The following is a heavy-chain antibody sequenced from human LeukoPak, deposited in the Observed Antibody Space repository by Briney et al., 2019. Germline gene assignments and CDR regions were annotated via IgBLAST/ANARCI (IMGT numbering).Heavy chain of an antibody. Sequence: SATLSLTCTVSGGSISSSSYYWGWIRQPPGKGLEWIGSIYYSGSTYYNPSLKSRVTISVDTSKNQFSLKLSSVTAADTAVYYCERLVYDSSGCPEYYFNYWGQGTLVTVSS. V-gene: IGHV4-39*01. CDR3: ERLVYDSSGCPEYYFNY. J-gene: IGHJ4*02. CDR1: GGSISSSSYY. D-gene: IGHD3-22*01. CDR2: IYYSGST.